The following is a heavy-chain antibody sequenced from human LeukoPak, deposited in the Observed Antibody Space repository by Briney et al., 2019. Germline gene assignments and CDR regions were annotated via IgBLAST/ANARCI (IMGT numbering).Heavy chain of an antibody. J-gene: IGHJ5*02. CDR3: ARDDAGYSYVPRGWFDP. D-gene: IGHD5-18*01. Sequence: GGSLRLSCAASGFTFSSYWMHWVRQAPGKGLVWVSRINSDGSSTRYADSVKGRFTISRDNAKNTLYLQMNSLRAEDTAVYYCARDDAGYSYVPRGWFDPWGQGTLVTVSS. CDR1: GFTFSSYW. V-gene: IGHV3-74*01. CDR2: INSDGSST.